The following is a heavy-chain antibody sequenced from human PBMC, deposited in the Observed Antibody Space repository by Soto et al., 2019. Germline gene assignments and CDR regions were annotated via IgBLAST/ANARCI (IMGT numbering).Heavy chain of an antibody. V-gene: IGHV4-4*07. D-gene: IGHD6-13*01. CDR2: IDHSGST. CDR1: DGSISSYY. J-gene: IGHJ4*02. Sequence: PSDTLSLTCTVSDGSISSYYWTWIRQPPGKGLEWIGRIDHSGSTNYNPSLKNRVTMSVDTAKKQFSLKLTSVTAADTAVYYCATDLAAARNYWGQGTLVTVSS. CDR3: ATDLAAARNY.